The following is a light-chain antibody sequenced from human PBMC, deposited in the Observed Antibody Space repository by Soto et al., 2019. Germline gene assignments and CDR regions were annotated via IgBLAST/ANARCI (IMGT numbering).Light chain of an antibody. CDR2: GIS. J-gene: IGKJ1*01. CDR1: QSVSSNY. V-gene: IGKV3-20*01. CDR3: EQYGSSPRT. Sequence: EVVVTQYPGTLSMSPGERATLSCRASQSVSSNYFAWYQQKPGQAPRLLIYGISRRATGIPDRFSGSGSGTDFTLTISRLEPEDFAVYYCEQYGSSPRTFGQGTKVDIK.